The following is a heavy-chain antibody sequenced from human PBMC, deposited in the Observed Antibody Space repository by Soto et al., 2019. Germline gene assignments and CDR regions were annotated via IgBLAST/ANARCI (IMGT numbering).Heavy chain of an antibody. CDR3: ARETLSFGSALDV. CDR2: ITWNGGKT. CDR1: GFRFDDYN. Sequence: PRLSCAASGFRFDDYNMHWVRQAPGKGLECVSRITWNGGKTYYADSVKGRFTISRDGTTQSVSLQMTGLKREDTGLYYCARETLSFGSALDVWGQGTTVTVSS. J-gene: IGHJ6*02. D-gene: IGHD3-3*01. V-gene: IGHV3-43*01.